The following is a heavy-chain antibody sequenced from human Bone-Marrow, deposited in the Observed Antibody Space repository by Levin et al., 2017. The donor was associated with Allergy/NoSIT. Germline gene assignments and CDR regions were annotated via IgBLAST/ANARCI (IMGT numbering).Heavy chain of an antibody. V-gene: IGHV1-24*01. CDR3: ATGKDIVVVPTGAVDAFDI. Sequence: PGASVKVSCKVSGYTLTELSMHWVRQAPGKGLEWMGGFDPEDGETIYAQKFQGRVTMTEDTSTDTAYMELSSLRSEDTAVYYCATGKDIVVVPTGAVDAFDIWGQGTMVTVSS. CDR1: GYTLTELS. J-gene: IGHJ3*02. CDR2: FDPEDGET. D-gene: IGHD2-2*01.